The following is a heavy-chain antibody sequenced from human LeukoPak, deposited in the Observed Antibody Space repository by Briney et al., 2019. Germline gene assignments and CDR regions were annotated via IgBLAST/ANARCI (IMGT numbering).Heavy chain of an antibody. V-gene: IGHV3-49*03. CDR1: GFTFGDYA. D-gene: IGHD3-16*02. CDR3: TRLAGMITFGGVIVILPGGNFDY. Sequence: PGGSLRLSCTASGFTFGDYAMSWSRQAPGKGLEWVGFIRSKAYGGTTEYAASVKGRFTISRDDSKSIAYLQMNSLKTEDTAVYYCTRLAGMITFGGVIVILPGGNFDYWGQGTLVTVSS. J-gene: IGHJ4*02. CDR2: IRSKAYGGTT.